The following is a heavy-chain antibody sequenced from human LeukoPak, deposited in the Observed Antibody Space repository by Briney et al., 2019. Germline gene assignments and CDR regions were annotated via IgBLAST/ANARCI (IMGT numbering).Heavy chain of an antibody. Sequence: GGSLRLSCAASGFTFSDYYMSWIRQAPGKGLEWVSYISGSSSTIYYADSVKGRFTISRDNAKNSLYLQMNSLRAEDTAVYYCARDYYDTSGYAFDYWGQGTLVTVSS. V-gene: IGHV3-11*04. CDR2: ISGSSSTI. CDR3: ARDYYDTSGYAFDY. CDR1: GFTFSDYY. D-gene: IGHD3-22*01. J-gene: IGHJ4*02.